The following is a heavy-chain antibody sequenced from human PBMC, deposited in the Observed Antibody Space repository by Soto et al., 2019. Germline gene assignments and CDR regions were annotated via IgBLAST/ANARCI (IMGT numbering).Heavy chain of an antibody. D-gene: IGHD6-19*01. CDR1: GFTFSTFS. Sequence: GGSLRLSCAASGFTFSTFSMNWVRQAPGRGLEWISYISGGGRPISYADSVKGRFTTSRDNAKNSLYLQMDSLTDEDTAVYYCARDLGWAFDSWGRGTLVTVSS. V-gene: IGHV3-48*02. CDR3: ARDLGWAFDS. J-gene: IGHJ4*02. CDR2: ISGGGRPI.